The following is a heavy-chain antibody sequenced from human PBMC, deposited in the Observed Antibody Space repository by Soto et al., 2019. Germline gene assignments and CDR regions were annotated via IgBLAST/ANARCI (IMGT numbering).Heavy chain of an antibody. CDR3: ARGPIGNDYGDSRILCY. Sequence: GASVKVSCKASGYTFTGYYMHWVRQAPGQGLEWMGWINPNSGGTNYAQRFQGRVTMTRDTSISTAYMELSRLRSDDTAVYYCARGPIGNDYGDSRILCYWGQGTLVTVSS. CDR2: INPNSGGT. J-gene: IGHJ4*02. CDR1: GYTFTGYY. V-gene: IGHV1-2*02. D-gene: IGHD4-17*01.